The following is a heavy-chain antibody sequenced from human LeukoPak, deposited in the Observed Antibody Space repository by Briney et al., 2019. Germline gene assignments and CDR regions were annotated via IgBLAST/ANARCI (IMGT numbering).Heavy chain of an antibody. D-gene: IGHD3-10*01. CDR2: IKSVSDGETT. Sequence: AGGSLRLSCAVSGFSFSNAWMNWVRQAPGKGLECVGRIKSVSDGETTDYAAPVKGRFTISRDDSRSTLYLQMHSLRTEDTAVYYCTTLWLGPEYWGQGTLVTVCS. CDR3: TTLWLGPEY. J-gene: IGHJ4*02. V-gene: IGHV3-15*01. CDR1: GFSFSNAW.